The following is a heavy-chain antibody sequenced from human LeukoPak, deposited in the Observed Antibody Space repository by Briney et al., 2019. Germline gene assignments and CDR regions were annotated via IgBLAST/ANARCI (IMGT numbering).Heavy chain of an antibody. J-gene: IGHJ4*02. CDR2: IIPIFGTA. V-gene: IGHV1-69*05. CDR3: AYSGYDSTGDFCDY. CDR1: GYTLTGYY. Sequence: SVKVSCKASGYTLTGYYMHWVRQAPGQGLEWMGGIIPIFGTANYAQKFQGRVTITTDESTSTAYMELSSLRSEDTAVYYCAYSGYDSTGDFCDYWGQGTLVTVSS. D-gene: IGHD5-12*01.